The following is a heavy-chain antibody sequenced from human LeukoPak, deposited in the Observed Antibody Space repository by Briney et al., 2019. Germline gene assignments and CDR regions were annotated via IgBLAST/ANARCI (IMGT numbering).Heavy chain of an antibody. CDR3: ARGDYYGSGSYRY. Sequence: GRSLRLSCAASGFTVSSNYMSWVRQAPGKGLEWVSVIYSGGSTYYADSVKGRFTISRDNSKNTLYLQMNSLRAEDTAVYYCARGDYYGSGSYRYWGQGTLVTVSS. V-gene: IGHV3-66*01. CDR1: GFTVSSNY. CDR2: IYSGGST. D-gene: IGHD3-10*01. J-gene: IGHJ4*02.